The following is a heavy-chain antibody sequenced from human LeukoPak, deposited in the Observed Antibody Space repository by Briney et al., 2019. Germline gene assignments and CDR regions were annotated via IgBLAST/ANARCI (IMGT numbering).Heavy chain of an antibody. J-gene: IGHJ4*02. V-gene: IGHV1-18*01. D-gene: IGHD6-19*01. CDR3: ALSPGYSSGWPSFDY. CDR1: GYTFTSYG. CDR2: ISAYNGNT. Sequence: ASVRVSCKASGYTFTSYGISWVRQAPGQGLEWMGWISAYNGNTNYAQKLQGRVTMTTDTSTSTAYMELRSLRSDDTAVYYCALSPGYSSGWPSFDYWGQGTLVTVSS.